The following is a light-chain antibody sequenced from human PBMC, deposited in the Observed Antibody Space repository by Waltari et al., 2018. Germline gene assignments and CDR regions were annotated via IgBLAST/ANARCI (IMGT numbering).Light chain of an antibody. J-gene: IGKJ1*01. Sequence: DIQMTLSPSALSASVGDRVTVTCRASQSIGSDLNWYQQKPGKAPKVLIYAASTLQSGVPSRFSGSGSGTDFTLTISSLQPEDSATYFCQQSFSSWTFGQGTKVEIK. CDR1: QSIGSD. V-gene: IGKV1-39*01. CDR3: QQSFSSWT. CDR2: AAS.